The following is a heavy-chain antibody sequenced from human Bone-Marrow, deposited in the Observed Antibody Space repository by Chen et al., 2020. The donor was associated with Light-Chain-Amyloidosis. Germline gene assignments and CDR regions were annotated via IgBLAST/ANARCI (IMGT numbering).Heavy chain of an antibody. D-gene: IGHD6-13*01. J-gene: IGHJ6*02. CDR2: ISFDGSNT. CDR3: ARELIPVAGPSYYYYYSMDV. Sequence: VQLVESGGGLVQPGGSLRLPCAGSGPGFTFSSHALGWVRQAPGKGLEWVASISFDGSNTYYADFVKGRFTISRDNSKNTLYLQLNTLRVEDTALYYCARELIPVAGPSYYYYYSMDVWGQGTMVTVSS. CDR1: GFTFSSHA. V-gene: IGHV3-30*04.